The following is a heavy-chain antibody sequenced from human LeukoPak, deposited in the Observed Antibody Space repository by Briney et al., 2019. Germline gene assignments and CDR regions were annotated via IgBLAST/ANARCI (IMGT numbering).Heavy chain of an antibody. D-gene: IGHD1-1*01. Sequence: PGGSLRLSCAASGFTFSSYSMNWVRQAPGKGLEWVSYMSSSSSTIHYADSVKGRFTISRDNSKNSLYLQMNSLGTEDTALYYCAKGNAYSDYYMDVWGKGTTVTVSS. CDR2: MSSSSSTI. J-gene: IGHJ6*03. CDR1: GFTFSSYS. CDR3: AKGNAYSDYYMDV. V-gene: IGHV3-48*04.